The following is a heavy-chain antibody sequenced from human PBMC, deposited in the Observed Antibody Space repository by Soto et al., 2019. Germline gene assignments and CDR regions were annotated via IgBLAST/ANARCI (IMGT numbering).Heavy chain of an antibody. CDR1: GGSISSSSYY. Sequence: SETLSLTCTVSGGSISSSSYYWGWIRQPPGKGLEWIGSIYYSGSTYYNPSLKSRVTISVDTSKNQFSLKLSSVTAADTAVYYCARLGDIVVVPAAIAIDYWGQGTLVTVSS. J-gene: IGHJ4*02. CDR2: IYYSGST. V-gene: IGHV4-39*01. D-gene: IGHD2-2*01. CDR3: ARLGDIVVVPAAIAIDY.